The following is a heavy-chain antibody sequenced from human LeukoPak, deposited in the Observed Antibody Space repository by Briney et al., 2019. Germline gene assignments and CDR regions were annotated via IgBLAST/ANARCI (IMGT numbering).Heavy chain of an antibody. CDR2: IGSSSSYI. Sequence: PGGSLRLSCAASGFTFSSYSMNWVRQAPGKGLEWVSSIGSSSSYIYYADSVKGRFTISRDNAKNSLYLQMNSLRAEDTAVYYCARDPSYSYGYVYWYFDLWGRGTLVTVSS. CDR3: ARDPSYSYGYVYWYFDL. J-gene: IGHJ2*01. D-gene: IGHD5-18*01. CDR1: GFTFSSYS. V-gene: IGHV3-21*01.